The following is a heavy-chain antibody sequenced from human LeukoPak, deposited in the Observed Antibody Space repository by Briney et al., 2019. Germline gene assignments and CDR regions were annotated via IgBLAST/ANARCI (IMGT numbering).Heavy chain of an antibody. D-gene: IGHD3-3*01. CDR1: GFNFGGAS. V-gene: IGHV3-73*01. J-gene: IGHJ5*02. CDR2: IRSKDYNYVT. Sequence: GGSLRLSCAASGFNFGGASMHWVRQASGKGLEWVGRIRSKDYNYVTAFAASVTGRFTLSRDDSKNTMDLQMNSPNTEDTAMYYCVLPGRGNYYVSWGQGALVTVSS. CDR3: VLPGRGNYYVS.